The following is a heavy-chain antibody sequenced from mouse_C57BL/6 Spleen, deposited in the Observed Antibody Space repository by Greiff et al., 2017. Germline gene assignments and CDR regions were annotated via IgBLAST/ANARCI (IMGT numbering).Heavy chain of an antibody. D-gene: IGHD2-4*01. CDR2: INPGSGGT. CDR3: ARRGDYDGDYYAMDY. CDR1: GYAFTNYL. J-gene: IGHJ4*01. V-gene: IGHV1-54*01. Sequence: VQLKESGAELVRPGTSVKVSCKASGYAFTNYLIEWVKQRPGQGLEWIGVINPGSGGTNYNEKFKGKATLTADKSSSTAYMQLSSLTSEDSAVYFCARRGDYDGDYYAMDYWGQGTSVTVSS.